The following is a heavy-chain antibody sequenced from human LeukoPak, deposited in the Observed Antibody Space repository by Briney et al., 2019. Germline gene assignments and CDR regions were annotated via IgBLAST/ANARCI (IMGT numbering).Heavy chain of an antibody. Sequence: GGSLRLSCAASGFTFSSYSMNWVRQAPGKGLEWVSYISSSGSTIYYADSVRGRFTISRDNANNSQYLQMNSLRAEDTAVYYCARGRGYSYGTDYWGQGTLITVSS. D-gene: IGHD5-18*01. CDR2: ISSSGSTI. CDR3: ARGRGYSYGTDY. CDR1: GFTFSSYS. V-gene: IGHV3-48*01. J-gene: IGHJ4*02.